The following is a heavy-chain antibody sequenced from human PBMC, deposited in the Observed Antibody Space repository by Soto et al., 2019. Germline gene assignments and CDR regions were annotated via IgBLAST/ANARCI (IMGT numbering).Heavy chain of an antibody. D-gene: IGHD6-25*01. Sequence: QEQLVQSGAEVKKPGAPVKVSCKASGYTFTNYNINWVRQATGQGLEWMGWMNPKTGNTGYAEKFQGRVTMTRNSSINTAFMELSGLRSEDTAVYYCAREAASDPSFYHHYMDVWGKGTTVTVSS. CDR3: AREAASDPSFYHHYMDV. V-gene: IGHV1-8*01. CDR1: GYTFTNYN. CDR2: MNPKTGNT. J-gene: IGHJ6*03.